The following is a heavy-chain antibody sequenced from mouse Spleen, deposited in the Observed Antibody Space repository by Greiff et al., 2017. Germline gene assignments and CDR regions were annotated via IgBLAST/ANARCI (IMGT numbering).Heavy chain of an antibody. Sequence: EVQLQQSGPELVKPGASVKISCKASGYTFTDYYMNWVKQSHGKSLEWIGDINPNNGGTSYNQKFKGKATLTVDKSSSTAYMELRSLTSEDSAVYYCARPNWDAWYFDVWGAGTTVTVSS. CDR1: GYTFTDYY. CDR2: INPNNGGT. CDR3: ARPNWDAWYFDV. J-gene: IGHJ1*01. D-gene: IGHD4-1*01. V-gene: IGHV1-26*01.